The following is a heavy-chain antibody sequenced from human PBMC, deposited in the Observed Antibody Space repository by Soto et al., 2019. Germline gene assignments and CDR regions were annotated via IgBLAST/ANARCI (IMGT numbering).Heavy chain of an antibody. CDR2: ISSSSSYI. CDR1: GFTFSSYS. CDR3: ARLYYYDSRRYFYAY. Sequence: GGSLRISCAASGFTFSSYSMNWVRQAPGKGLEWVSSISSSSSYIYYADSVKGRFTISRDNAKNSLYLQMDSLRAEDTAVYYCARLYYYDSRRYFYAYSGQGTPVPGSS. D-gene: IGHD3-22*01. V-gene: IGHV3-21*01. J-gene: IGHJ4*02.